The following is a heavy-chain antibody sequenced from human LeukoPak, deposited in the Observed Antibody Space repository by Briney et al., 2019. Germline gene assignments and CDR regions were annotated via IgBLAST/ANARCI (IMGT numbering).Heavy chain of an antibody. CDR2: INHSGST. V-gene: IGHV4-34*01. CDR1: GGSLSGYY. Sequence: PSETLSLTCAVYGGSLSGYYWSWIRQPPGKGLEWIGEINHSGSTNYNPSLKSRVTISVDTSKNQFSLKLSSVTAADTAVYYCARALQHWGQGTLVTVSS. J-gene: IGHJ1*01. CDR3: ARALQH.